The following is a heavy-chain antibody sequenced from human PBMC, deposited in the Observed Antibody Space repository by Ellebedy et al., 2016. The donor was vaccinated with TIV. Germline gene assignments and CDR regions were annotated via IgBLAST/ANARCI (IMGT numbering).Heavy chain of an antibody. CDR3: ARNTPMAEYFDY. CDR1: GYTFTSYG. J-gene: IGHJ4*02. Sequence: ATSVKVSCKAAGYTFTSYGISWVRQAPGQGLEWMGWISAYNGNTNYAQNLQGRVTMTTDTSTSTAYMELRSLRSDDTAVYYCARNTPMAEYFDYWGQGTLVTVSS. V-gene: IGHV1-18*01. D-gene: IGHD5-18*01. CDR2: ISAYNGNT.